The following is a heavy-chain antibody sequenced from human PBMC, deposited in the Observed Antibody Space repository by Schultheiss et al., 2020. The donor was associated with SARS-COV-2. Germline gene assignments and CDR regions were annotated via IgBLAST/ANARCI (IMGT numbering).Heavy chain of an antibody. J-gene: IGHJ4*02. CDR3: AKGGYCSGGSCYSGADY. CDR2: IYSGGST. Sequence: GGSLRLSCAASGFAFSSYALHWVRRAPGKGLEWVSVIYSGGSTYYADSVKGRFTISRDNSKNTLYVQMNSLRAEDTAVYYCAKGGYCSGGSCYSGADYWGQGTLVTVSS. CDR1: GFAFSSYA. D-gene: IGHD2-15*01. V-gene: IGHV3-NL1*01.